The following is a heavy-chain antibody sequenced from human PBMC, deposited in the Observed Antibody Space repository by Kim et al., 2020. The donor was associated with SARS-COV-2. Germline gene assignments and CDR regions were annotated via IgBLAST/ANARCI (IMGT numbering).Heavy chain of an antibody. D-gene: IGHD6-13*01. CDR2: MNPNSGNT. Sequence: ASVKVSCKASGYTFTSYDINWVRQATGQGLEWMGWMNPNSGNTGYAQKFQGRVTMTRNTSISTAYMELSSLRSEDTAVYYCARGGSSWSSPTPRLLSWFDPWGQGALVTVSS. J-gene: IGHJ5*02. CDR3: ARGGSSWSSPTPRLLSWFDP. CDR1: GYTFTSYD. V-gene: IGHV1-8*01.